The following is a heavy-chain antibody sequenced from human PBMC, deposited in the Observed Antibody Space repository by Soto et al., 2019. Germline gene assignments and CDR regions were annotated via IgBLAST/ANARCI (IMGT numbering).Heavy chain of an antibody. V-gene: IGHV3-23*01. CDR1: GFTFSSYA. D-gene: IGHD1-26*01. J-gene: IGHJ5*02. Sequence: GGSLRLSCAASGFTFSSYAMSWVRQAPGKGLEWVSAISGSGGSTYYADSVKGRFTISRDNSKNTLYLQMNSLRAEDTAIYYCAKSPVSRSTPNWFDPWGQGTLVTVSS. CDR2: ISGSGGST. CDR3: AKSPVSRSTPNWFDP.